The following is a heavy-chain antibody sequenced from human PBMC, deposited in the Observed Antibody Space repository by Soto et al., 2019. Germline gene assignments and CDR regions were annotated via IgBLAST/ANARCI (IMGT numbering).Heavy chain of an antibody. CDR3: ARDPGPYGGNSHFDY. CDR2: INAGNGNT. V-gene: IGHV1-3*01. CDR1: GYTFTSYA. Sequence: ASVKVSCKASGYTFTSYAMHWVRQAPGQRLEWMGWINAGNGNTKYSQKFQGRVTITRDTSASTAYMELSSLRAEDAAVYYCARDPGPYGGNSHFDYWGQGTLVTVSS. J-gene: IGHJ4*02. D-gene: IGHD4-17*01.